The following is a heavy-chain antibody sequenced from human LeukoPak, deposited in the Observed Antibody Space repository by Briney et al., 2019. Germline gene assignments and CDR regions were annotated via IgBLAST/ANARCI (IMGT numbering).Heavy chain of an antibody. D-gene: IGHD3-10*01. J-gene: IGHJ4*02. CDR3: TGYYGMIDY. V-gene: IGHV4-59*06. CDR1: GGSFSGYY. Sequence: SETLSLTCAVYGGSFSGYYWSWIRQPPGKGLEWIGYIYYSGSTYYNPSLKSRVTISVDTSKNQFSLKLSSVTAADTAVYYCTGYYGMIDYWGQGTLVTVSS. CDR2: IYYSGST.